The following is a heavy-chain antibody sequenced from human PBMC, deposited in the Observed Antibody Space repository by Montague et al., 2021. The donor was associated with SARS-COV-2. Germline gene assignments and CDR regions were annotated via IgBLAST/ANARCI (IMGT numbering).Heavy chain of an antibody. V-gene: IGHV4-59*02. D-gene: IGHD1-26*01. Sequence: SETLSLTCTVSGGSVSNYYYNWIRQSPGKGLEWLGNIYASEGAKYNPSLKSRVSISIDTSKNQFSLKLRSVTAADTALYYCARQRGLRYVVGADYFDYWGQGILVTVSS. CDR2: IYASEGA. CDR1: GGSVSNYY. CDR3: ARQRGLRYVVGADYFDY. J-gene: IGHJ4*02.